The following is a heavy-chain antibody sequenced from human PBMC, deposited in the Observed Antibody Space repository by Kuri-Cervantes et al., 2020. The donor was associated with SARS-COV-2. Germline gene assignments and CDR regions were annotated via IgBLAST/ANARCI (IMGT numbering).Heavy chain of an antibody. Sequence: GESLKISCAASGFTVSSNYMSWVRQAPGKGLEWVSVIYSGGSTYYADSVKGRFTISRDNSKNTLYLQMNSLRAEDTAVYYCARAASAARLIVTPPGYWGQGTLVTVSS. V-gene: IGHV3-66*01. J-gene: IGHJ4*02. CDR2: IYSGGST. D-gene: IGHD6-6*01. CDR1: GFTVSSNY. CDR3: ARAASAARLIVTPPGY.